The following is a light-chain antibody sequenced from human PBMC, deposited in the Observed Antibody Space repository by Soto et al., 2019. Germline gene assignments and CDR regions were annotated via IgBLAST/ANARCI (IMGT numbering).Light chain of an antibody. Sequence: EIVMTQSPATLSVSPGGRATLSCRASQSISDTLAWYQQKPGQAPRLLIYSASRRATGFPARFSGSGSGTDFTLTISSPQSEDSEVSYCQQYDNWPWTFGQGTKVDIK. CDR3: QQYDNWPWT. CDR2: SAS. CDR1: QSISDT. V-gene: IGKV3-15*01. J-gene: IGKJ1*01.